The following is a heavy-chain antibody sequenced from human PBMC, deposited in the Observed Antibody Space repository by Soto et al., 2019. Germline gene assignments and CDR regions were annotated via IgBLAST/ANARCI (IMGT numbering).Heavy chain of an antibody. Sequence: SVKVSCKASGGTFSSYAISCVRQAPGQGLEWMGGIIPIFGTANYAQKFQGRVTITADESTSTAYMELSSLRSEDTAVYYCATPMHYDYVWGNLRAFDTWGQGTMVTV. CDR1: GGTFSSYA. V-gene: IGHV1-69*13. CDR2: IIPIFGTA. CDR3: ATPMHYDYVWGNLRAFDT. J-gene: IGHJ3*02. D-gene: IGHD3-16*01.